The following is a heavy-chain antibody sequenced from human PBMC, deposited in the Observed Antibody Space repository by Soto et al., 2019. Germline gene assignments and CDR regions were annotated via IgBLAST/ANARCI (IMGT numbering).Heavy chain of an antibody. Sequence: SETLSLTCTVSGGSISSYYWSWIRQPPGKGLEWIGYIYYSGSTNYNPSLKSRVTISVDTSKNQFSLKVSSVTAADTAVYYCARRWGTSFDFWGQGTLVTVYS. D-gene: IGHD7-27*01. J-gene: IGHJ4*02. CDR3: ARRWGTSFDF. CDR1: GGSISSYY. CDR2: IYYSGST. V-gene: IGHV4-59*01.